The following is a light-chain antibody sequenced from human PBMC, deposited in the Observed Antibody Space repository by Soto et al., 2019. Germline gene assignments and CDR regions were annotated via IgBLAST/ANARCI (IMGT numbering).Light chain of an antibody. J-gene: IGKJ1*01. Sequence: MPQSPSSLYASVGDRVTITCRASQSISSYLHWYQQKPGKAPKLLIYAASNLQSGVPSRFSASGSGTDFTLTLNSLQPEDFATYYCQQGYSTPWTVGQGTKVDIK. CDR1: QSISSY. CDR2: AAS. CDR3: QQGYSTPWT. V-gene: IGKV1-39*01.